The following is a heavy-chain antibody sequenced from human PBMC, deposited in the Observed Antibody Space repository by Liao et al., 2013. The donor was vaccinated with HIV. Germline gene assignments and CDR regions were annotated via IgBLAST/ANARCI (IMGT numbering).Heavy chain of an antibody. Sequence: QVQLQQWGAGLLKPSETLSLTCAVYGGSFSGYYWSWIRQPPGKGLEWIGEINHSGSTNYNPSLKSRVTISVDTSKNQFSLKLSSVTAADTAVYYCARRALQWLIRPFDYWGQGTLGHRLL. V-gene: IGHV4-34*01. J-gene: IGHJ4*02. CDR1: GGSFSGYY. CDR2: INHSGST. D-gene: IGHD6-19*01. CDR3: ARRALQWLIRPFDY.